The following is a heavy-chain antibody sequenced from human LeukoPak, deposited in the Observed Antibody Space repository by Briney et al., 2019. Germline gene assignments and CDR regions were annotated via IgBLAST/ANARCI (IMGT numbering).Heavy chain of an antibody. CDR3: AREGNGGYDVIDY. V-gene: IGHV4-59*01. D-gene: IGHD5-12*01. Sequence: SETLSLTCTVSGGSISSYYWNWIRQPPGKGLEWIGYIFYSGSTNYNPSLRSRVTISVDTSKNQFSLKLSSVTAADTAVYYCAREGNGGYDVIDYWGQGTLVTVSS. CDR2: IFYSGST. CDR1: GGSISSYY. J-gene: IGHJ4*02.